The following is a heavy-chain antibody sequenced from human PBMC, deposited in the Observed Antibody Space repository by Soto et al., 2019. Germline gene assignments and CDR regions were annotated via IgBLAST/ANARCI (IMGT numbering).Heavy chain of an antibody. CDR2: IFYSGST. CDR3: ARVWYYVSGRVFDY. CDR1: GGSMSGYY. D-gene: IGHD3-10*01. V-gene: IGHV4-59*13. Sequence: QVQLQESGPGLVKPSETLSLTCTVSGGSMSGYYWSWIRQPPGKGLELIGYIFYSGSTNYNPSLQSRVTISIDTSKKQFSLKVSSVTAADTAVYYCARVWYYVSGRVFDYWGQGNLVTVSS. J-gene: IGHJ4*02.